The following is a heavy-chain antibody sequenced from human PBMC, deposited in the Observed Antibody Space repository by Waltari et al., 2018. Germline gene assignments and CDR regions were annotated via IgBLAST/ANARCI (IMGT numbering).Heavy chain of an antibody. CDR3: ARRTAADGFDY. Sequence: QVQLQESGPGLVKPSETLSLTCAVSGYSISSGSYWGWIRQPPGKGLEWIGSIYHSGSTYYNPSLKSRVTISVDTSKNQFSLKLSSVTAADTAVYYCARRTAADGFDYWGQGTLVTVSS. CDR2: IYHSGST. CDR1: GYSISSGSY. V-gene: IGHV4-38-2*01. J-gene: IGHJ4*02. D-gene: IGHD6-13*01.